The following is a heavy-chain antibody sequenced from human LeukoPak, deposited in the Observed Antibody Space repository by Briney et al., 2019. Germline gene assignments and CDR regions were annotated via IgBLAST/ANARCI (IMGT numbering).Heavy chain of an antibody. Sequence: GRSLRLSCAASGFTFDDYAMHWVRQAPGKGLEWVSGISWNSGRIGYADSVKGRFTISRDNAKNSLYLQMKSLRAEDTALYYCAKLAYSCSFFGYYGMDVWGQGTTVTVSS. J-gene: IGHJ6*02. V-gene: IGHV3-9*01. CDR1: GFTFDDYA. CDR2: ISWNSGRI. CDR3: AKLAYSCSFFGYYGMDV. D-gene: IGHD6-13*01.